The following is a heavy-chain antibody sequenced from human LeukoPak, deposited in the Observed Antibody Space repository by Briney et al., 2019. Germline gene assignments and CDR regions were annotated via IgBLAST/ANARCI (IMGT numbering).Heavy chain of an antibody. J-gene: IGHJ6*03. CDR3: AKRATATSGYYYYYMDV. CDR1: GFTFSSYD. D-gene: IGHD4-17*01. V-gene: IGHV3-23*01. Sequence: GGSLRLSCAASGFTFSSYDMTWVRQAPGKGLEWVSLISGSGGSTFYADSVKGRFTISRDNSKNTLYLQMNSLRAEDTAVYYCAKRATATSGYYYYYMDVWGKGTTVTVSS. CDR2: ISGSGGST.